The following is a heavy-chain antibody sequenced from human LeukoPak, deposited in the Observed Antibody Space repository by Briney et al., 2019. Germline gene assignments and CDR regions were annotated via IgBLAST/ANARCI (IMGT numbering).Heavy chain of an antibody. CDR1: GGSISSYY. CDR3: ARHGLSTSGDYEGNWFDP. D-gene: IGHD4-17*01. CDR2: IYYSGST. J-gene: IGHJ5*02. Sequence: SETLSLTCTVSGGSISSYYWSWIRQPPGKGLEWIGYIYYSGSTNYNPSLKSRVTISVDTSKNQFSLKLSSVTAADTAVYYCARHGLSTSGDYEGNWFDPWGQGTLVTVSS. V-gene: IGHV4-59*08.